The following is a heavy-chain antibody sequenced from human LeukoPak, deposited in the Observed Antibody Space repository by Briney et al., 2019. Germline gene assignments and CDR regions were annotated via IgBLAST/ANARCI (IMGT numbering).Heavy chain of an antibody. Sequence: PSETLSLTCTVSGYSISSGYYWGWIRQPPGKGLERIGNIYHSGSTYYNPSLKSRVTISVDTSKNQFSLKLSSVTAADTAVYYCARDRRGYCSGGSCFDDAFDIWGQGTMVTVSS. CDR3: ARDRRGYCSGGSCFDDAFDI. D-gene: IGHD2-15*01. CDR1: GYSISSGYY. V-gene: IGHV4-38-2*02. CDR2: IYHSGST. J-gene: IGHJ3*02.